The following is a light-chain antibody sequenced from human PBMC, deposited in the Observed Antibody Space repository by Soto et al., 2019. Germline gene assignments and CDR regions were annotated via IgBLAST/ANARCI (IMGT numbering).Light chain of an antibody. CDR2: AAS. Sequence: DIQMTQSPSSLSASVGDRVTITCRASQSISSYLNWYQQKPGKAPKLLIYAASSLQSGVPSRFSGSRSATDFTLTISSLQPEDFATYSCQQSYSTPITFGQGTRLEIK. CDR1: QSISSY. J-gene: IGKJ5*01. CDR3: QQSYSTPIT. V-gene: IGKV1-39*01.